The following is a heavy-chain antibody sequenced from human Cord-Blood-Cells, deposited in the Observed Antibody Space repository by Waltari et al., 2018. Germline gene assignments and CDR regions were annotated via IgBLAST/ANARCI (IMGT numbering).Heavy chain of an antibody. V-gene: IGHV4-34*01. J-gene: IGHJ4*02. Sequence: QVQLQQWGAGLLKPSETLSLTCAVYGGSFSGYYWSWIRQPPGKGLEWIGEINHSGSTNYNPSLKSRVTISVDTSKNQFSLKLSSVTAADTAMYYCARHAIRTFDYWGQGTLVTVSS. CDR1: GGSFSGYY. D-gene: IGHD2-8*01. CDR2: INHSGST. CDR3: ARHAIRTFDY.